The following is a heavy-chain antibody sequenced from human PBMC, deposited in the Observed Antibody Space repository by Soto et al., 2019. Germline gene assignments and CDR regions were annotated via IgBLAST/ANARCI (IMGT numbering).Heavy chain of an antibody. Sequence: SLSLSCEVTGFTFRNYAMQWVRQAPGKGLEWVAVISHDGSSQYYADSMRGRFTISRDNSKTTLYLEINSLGTDDTAIYYCAKATSAYTYGYFDFWGQGTVVTVSS. D-gene: IGHD5-18*01. CDR3: AKATSAYTYGYFDF. V-gene: IGHV3-30*04. J-gene: IGHJ4*02. CDR1: GFTFRNYA. CDR2: ISHDGSSQ.